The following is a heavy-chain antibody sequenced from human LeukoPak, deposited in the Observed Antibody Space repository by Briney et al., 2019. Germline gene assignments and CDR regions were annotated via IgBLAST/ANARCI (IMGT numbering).Heavy chain of an antibody. V-gene: IGHV4-39*01. CDR1: GGSISSSSYY. Sequence: PSETLSLTCTVSGGSISSSSYYGDWIRQPPGKGLEWIGSIYYSGSTYYNPSLKSRVTISVDTSKNQFSLKLSSVTAADTAVYYCARQIKATASLDYWDQGTLVTVSS. D-gene: IGHD2-21*02. J-gene: IGHJ4*02. CDR2: IYYSGST. CDR3: ARQIKATASLDY.